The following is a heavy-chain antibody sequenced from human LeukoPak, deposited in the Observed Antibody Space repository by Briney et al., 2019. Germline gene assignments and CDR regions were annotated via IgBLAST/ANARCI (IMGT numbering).Heavy chain of an antibody. CDR3: AKMGAERGWSFDY. D-gene: IGHD3-16*01. J-gene: IGHJ4*02. Sequence: GASLGLSCPAPGFTFSSYAMSWVRRAPGKGWEWVSPISGSGGSTYYAASVKGRFTISRDNSKNTLYLQMNGLRAEDTAVYYCAKMGAERGWSFDYWGQGTLIPVSP. CDR2: ISGSGGST. CDR1: GFTFSSYA. V-gene: IGHV3-23*01.